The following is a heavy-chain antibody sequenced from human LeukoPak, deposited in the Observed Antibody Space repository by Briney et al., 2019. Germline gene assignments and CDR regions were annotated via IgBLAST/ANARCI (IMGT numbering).Heavy chain of an antibody. CDR3: AKRRRSDLQSPNWFDP. D-gene: IGHD2-21*02. J-gene: IGHJ5*02. CDR2: ISPGDSHT. Sequence: GESLKISCQGFGFSFTDYWIGWVRQMPGKGLEWVGFISPGDSHTLYGPSFQGLVTISADKAISTLYLQWNSLQASDTALYYCAKRRRSDLQSPNWFDPWGQGTLVIVSS. CDR1: GFSFTDYW. V-gene: IGHV5-51*01.